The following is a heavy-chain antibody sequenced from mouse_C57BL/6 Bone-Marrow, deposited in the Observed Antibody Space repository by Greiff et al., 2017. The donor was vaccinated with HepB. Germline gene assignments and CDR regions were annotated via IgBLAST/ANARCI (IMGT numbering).Heavy chain of an antibody. Sequence: EVKLVESGGGLVKPGGSLKLSCAASGFTFSSYAMSWVRQTPEKRLEWVATISDGGSYTYYPDNVKGRFTISRDNAKNNLYLQMSHLKSEDTAMYYCARRWLLPYAMDYWGQGTSVTVSS. D-gene: IGHD2-3*01. V-gene: IGHV5-4*03. CDR3: ARRWLLPYAMDY. CDR1: GFTFSSYA. J-gene: IGHJ4*01. CDR2: ISDGGSYT.